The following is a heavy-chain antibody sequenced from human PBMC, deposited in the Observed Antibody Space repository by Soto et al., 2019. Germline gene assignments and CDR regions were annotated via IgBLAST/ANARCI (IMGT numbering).Heavy chain of an antibody. J-gene: IGHJ4*02. CDR2: INSDGTTT. CDR3: VRDIR. Sequence: EVQLVESGGGLVQPGGSLRLSCAASGFTFNNLWMYWVRQTPEKGLVWVSGINSDGTTTIYADSVKGRFTISRDNAKNTLYLQMNSLTVEDTAIYYCVRDIRWGQGTLVTVSS. CDR1: GFTFNNLW. V-gene: IGHV3-74*01.